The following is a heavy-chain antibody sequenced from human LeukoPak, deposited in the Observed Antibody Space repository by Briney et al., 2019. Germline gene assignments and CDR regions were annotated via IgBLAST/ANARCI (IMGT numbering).Heavy chain of an antibody. CDR2: IWYDGSNK. V-gene: IGHV3-33*01. CDR1: GFTFSSYG. D-gene: IGHD6-13*01. Sequence: QSGGSLRLSCAASGFTFSSYGMHWVRQAPGKGLEWVAVIWYDGSNKYYADSVKGRFTISRDNSKNTLYLQMNSLRAEDTAVYYCARDLRYSSSWSQKGPYDYWGQGTLVTVSS. CDR3: ARDLRYSSSWSQKGPYDY. J-gene: IGHJ4*02.